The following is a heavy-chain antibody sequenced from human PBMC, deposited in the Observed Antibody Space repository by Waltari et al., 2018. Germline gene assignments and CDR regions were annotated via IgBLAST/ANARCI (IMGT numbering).Heavy chain of an antibody. Sequence: QLQLQESGPGLVKPSETLSLTCTVSGGSISSSSYYWGWIRQPPGKGLEWIGSIYYSGSTYYNPSLKSRVTISVDTSKNQFSLKLSSVTAADTAVYYCAREGQLAPHVDYWGQGTLVTVSS. CDR3: AREGQLAPHVDY. CDR2: IYYSGST. CDR1: GGSISSSSYY. D-gene: IGHD6-13*01. V-gene: IGHV4-39*07. J-gene: IGHJ4*02.